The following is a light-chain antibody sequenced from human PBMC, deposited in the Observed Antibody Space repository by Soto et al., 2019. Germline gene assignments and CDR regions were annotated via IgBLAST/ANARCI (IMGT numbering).Light chain of an antibody. CDR2: EVT. CDR1: SSDVGGYNY. CDR3: SSYTARSTHV. Sequence: SALTQPASVSGSPGQSITISCTGTSSDVGGYNYVSWYQQHPGKAPKLLIFEVTSRPSWVSDRFSGSKSTNTASLTISGLQPDDEADYYCSSYTARSTHVFGTGTKVTVL. V-gene: IGLV2-14*01. J-gene: IGLJ1*01.